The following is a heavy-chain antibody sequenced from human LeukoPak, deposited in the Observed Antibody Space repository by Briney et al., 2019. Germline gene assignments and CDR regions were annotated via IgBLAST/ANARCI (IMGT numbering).Heavy chain of an antibody. D-gene: IGHD3-3*01. J-gene: IGHJ4*02. CDR3: ARDADFWSGYPTPFDY. Sequence: SQTLSLTCTVSGGSISSGSYYWSWIRQPAGKGLEWIGRIYTSGSTNYNPSLKSRVTMSVDTSKNQFSLKLSSVTAADTAVYYCARDADFWSGYPTPFDYWGQGTLVTVSS. CDR1: GGSISSGSYY. CDR2: IYTSGST. V-gene: IGHV4-61*02.